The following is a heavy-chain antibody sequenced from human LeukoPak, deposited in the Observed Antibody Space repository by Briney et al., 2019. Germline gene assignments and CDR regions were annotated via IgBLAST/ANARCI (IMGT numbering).Heavy chain of an antibody. Sequence: GGSLRLSCAASGLTVNSNYMNWVRQAPGKGLQWVSVIYSGGTTYYADSVKGRFTISRDNSKNTLYLQMNSLRAEDTAVYYCARALLVRNGYNYSPNYFDYWGQGTLVTVSP. CDR2: IYSGGTT. CDR3: ARALLVRNGYNYSPNYFDY. D-gene: IGHD5-24*01. V-gene: IGHV3-53*01. J-gene: IGHJ4*02. CDR1: GLTVNSNY.